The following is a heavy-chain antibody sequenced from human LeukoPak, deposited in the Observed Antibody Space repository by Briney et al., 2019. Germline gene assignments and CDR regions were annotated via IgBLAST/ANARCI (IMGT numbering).Heavy chain of an antibody. V-gene: IGHV4-39*07. CDR3: ARLYSGYGIYWFDP. CDR2: IYYSGST. Sequence: SETLSLTCTVSGGSISSSSYCWGWIRQPPGKGLEWIGSIYYSGSTYYNPSLKSRVTISVDTSKNQFSLKLSSVTAADTAVYYCARLYSGYGIYWFDPWGQGTLVTVSS. J-gene: IGHJ5*02. CDR1: GGSISSSSYC. D-gene: IGHD5-12*01.